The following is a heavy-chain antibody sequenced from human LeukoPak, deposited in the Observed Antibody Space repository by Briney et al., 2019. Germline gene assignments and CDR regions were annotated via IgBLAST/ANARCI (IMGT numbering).Heavy chain of an antibody. D-gene: IGHD2-21*02. V-gene: IGHV4-39*07. CDR3: ARGGTRDGGHYSDY. CDR1: GGSISSSSYY. Sequence: PSETLSLTCTVSGGSISSSSYYWGWIRQPPGTGLEWIGSIYYSGSTYYNPSIKSPVTISIDTSKNQFSLKLSSVTAADTAVYYCARGGTRDGGHYSDYWGQGTLVTVSS. CDR2: IYYSGST. J-gene: IGHJ4*02.